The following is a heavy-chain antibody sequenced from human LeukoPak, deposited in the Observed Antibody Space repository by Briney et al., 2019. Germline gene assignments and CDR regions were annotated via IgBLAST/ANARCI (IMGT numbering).Heavy chain of an antibody. CDR3: ARWFNSLDV. V-gene: IGHV3-64*01. Sequence: WGSLRLSCAASGFTFSSYAMHWVRQAPGKGLEYVSGISINGGTTYYANSVKGRFTISRDNSKNTLYLQMGSLRPEDMAVYHCARWFNSLDVWGQGTTVTVSS. CDR2: ISINGGTT. J-gene: IGHJ6*02. CDR1: GFTFSSYA. D-gene: IGHD1-1*01.